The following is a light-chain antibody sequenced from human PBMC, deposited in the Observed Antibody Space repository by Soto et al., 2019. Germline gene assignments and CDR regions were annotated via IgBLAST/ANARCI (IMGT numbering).Light chain of an antibody. CDR3: QQSYRTPRT. V-gene: IGKV1-39*01. J-gene: IGKJ1*01. Sequence: DIQMTQSPLSLSASVGDRVTISCRASQSISSHLNWYQQKPGKAPKLLIYAASSLQSGVPSRFSGSGSGTDFTLTVSSLQPEDFATYYCQQSYRTPRTFGQGTKVDIK. CDR2: AAS. CDR1: QSISSH.